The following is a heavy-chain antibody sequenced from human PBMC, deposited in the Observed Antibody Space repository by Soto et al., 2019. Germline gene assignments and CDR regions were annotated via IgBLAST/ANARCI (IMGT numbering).Heavy chain of an antibody. Sequence: GASVKVSCKASGYTFTGYYTHWVRQAPGQGLEWMGWINPNSGGTNYAQRFQGWVTMTRDTSISTAYMELSRLRSDDTAVYYCARGDYDFWSGRPKNNYYGMDVWGQGTTVTVSS. CDR3: ARGDYDFWSGRPKNNYYGMDV. V-gene: IGHV1-2*04. CDR2: INPNSGGT. CDR1: GYTFTGYY. D-gene: IGHD3-3*01. J-gene: IGHJ6*02.